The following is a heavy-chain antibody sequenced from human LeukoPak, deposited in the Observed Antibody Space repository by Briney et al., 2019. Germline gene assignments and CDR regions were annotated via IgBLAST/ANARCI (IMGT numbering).Heavy chain of an antibody. J-gene: IGHJ6*03. D-gene: IGHD3-10*01. CDR3: ASVRSEVGGYYMDV. CDR1: GASLKSYY. CDR2: IYSSGTT. V-gene: IGHV4-4*07. Sequence: PSETLSLTCTVSGASLKSYYWGWIRQPAGKGLEWIGLIYSSGTTNFNPSLKSRLSMAVDLSKNQFSLSLTSVTPADTALYYCASVRSEVGGYYMDVWGNGTTVAV.